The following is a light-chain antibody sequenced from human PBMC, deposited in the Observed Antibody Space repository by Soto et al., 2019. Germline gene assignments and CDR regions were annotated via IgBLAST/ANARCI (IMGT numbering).Light chain of an antibody. CDR3: QQYQSYSS. V-gene: IGKV1-5*01. J-gene: IGKJ4*01. CDR2: RAS. Sequence: DIQLTQSPSTLSAFLGDRVTITCWASQNVNTWVAWYQQKPGKAPNLLIYRASTLESGVPSRFSGSGSGTEFTLTISRLQPDDSATYFCQQYQSYSSFAGGTKVEIK. CDR1: QNVNTW.